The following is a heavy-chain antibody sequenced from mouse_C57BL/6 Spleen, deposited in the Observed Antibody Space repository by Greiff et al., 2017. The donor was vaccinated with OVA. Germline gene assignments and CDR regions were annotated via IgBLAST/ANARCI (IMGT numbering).Heavy chain of an antibody. J-gene: IGHJ4*01. Sequence: QVQLQQPGAELVRPGSSVKLSCKASGYTFTSYWMDWVKQRPGQGLEWIGNIYPSDSETHYNQKFKDKATLTVDKSSSTAYMQLSSLTSEDSAVYYCARIVTTVVADYAMDYWGQGTSGTVSS. CDR2: IYPSDSET. CDR1: GYTFTSYW. V-gene: IGHV1-61*01. D-gene: IGHD1-1*01. CDR3: ARIVTTVVADYAMDY.